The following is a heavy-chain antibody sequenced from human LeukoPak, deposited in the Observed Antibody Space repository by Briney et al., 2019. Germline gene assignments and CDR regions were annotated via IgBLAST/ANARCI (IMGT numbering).Heavy chain of an antibody. CDR3: ARDSPEYSSSYDY. J-gene: IGHJ4*02. D-gene: IGHD6-6*01. Sequence: GGSLRLSCAASGFTFGSYSMNWVRQAPGKGLEWVSSISSSSSYIYYADSVKGRFTISRDNAKNSLYLQMNSLRAEDTAVYYCARDSPEYSSSYDYWGQGTLVTVSS. CDR1: GFTFGSYS. V-gene: IGHV3-21*01. CDR2: ISSSSSYI.